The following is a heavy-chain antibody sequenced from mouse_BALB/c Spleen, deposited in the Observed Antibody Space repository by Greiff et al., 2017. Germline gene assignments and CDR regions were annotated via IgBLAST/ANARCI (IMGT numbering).Heavy chain of an antibody. D-gene: IGHD1-1*01. Sequence: VQLQQPGAELVMPGASVKMSCKASGYTFTDYWMHWVKQRPGQGLEWIGAIDTSDSYTSYNQKFKVKATLTVDESSSTAYMQLSSLTSEDSAVYYCERRYGSSPYYAMDYWGQGTTVTVSS. J-gene: IGHJ4*01. CDR1: GYTFTDYW. CDR2: IDTSDSYT. V-gene: IGHV1-69*01. CDR3: ERRYGSSPYYAMDY.